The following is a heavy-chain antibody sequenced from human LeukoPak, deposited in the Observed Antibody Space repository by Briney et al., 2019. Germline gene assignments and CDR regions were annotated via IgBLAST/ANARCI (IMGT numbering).Heavy chain of an antibody. V-gene: IGHV1-18*01. Sequence: ASVKVSCKASGYTFTSYGISWVRQAPGQGLEWMGWISAYNGNTNYAQKLQGRVTMTTDTSTSTAYMERRSVRSDDTAVYYCARSGYSDFWSGYYWVYDYWGQGTLVTVSS. CDR2: ISAYNGNT. CDR1: GYTFTSYG. CDR3: ARSGYSDFWSGYYWVYDY. D-gene: IGHD3-3*01. J-gene: IGHJ4*02.